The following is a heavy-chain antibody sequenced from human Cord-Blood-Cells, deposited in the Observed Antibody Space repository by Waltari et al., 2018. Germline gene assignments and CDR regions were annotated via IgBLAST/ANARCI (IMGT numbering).Heavy chain of an antibody. Sequence: QVQLVQSGAEVKKPGASVKVSCKASGYTFTSYYMHWVRQAPGQGLEWMGIINPVGGSTSYAQKFQGRGTRTRDTSTGTVYMELSSLRSEDTAVYYCARDSGIAAAGDYWGQGTLVTVSS. CDR3: ARDSGIAAAGDY. CDR1: GYTFTSYY. V-gene: IGHV1-46*01. D-gene: IGHD6-13*01. J-gene: IGHJ4*02. CDR2: INPVGGST.